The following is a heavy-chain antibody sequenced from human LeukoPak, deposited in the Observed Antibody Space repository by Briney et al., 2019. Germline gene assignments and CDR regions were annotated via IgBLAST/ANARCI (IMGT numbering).Heavy chain of an antibody. Sequence: GGSLRLSCAASGFTVSSNYMSWVRQAPGKGLEWVSVIYSGGSTYYADSVRGRFSISRDNSKNTLYLQMNSLGAEDTAVYYCATTSYSAGNDSWGQGTLVTVSS. D-gene: IGHD2-21*01. CDR2: IYSGGST. J-gene: IGHJ4*02. CDR1: GFTVSSNY. CDR3: ATTSYSAGNDS. V-gene: IGHV3-53*01.